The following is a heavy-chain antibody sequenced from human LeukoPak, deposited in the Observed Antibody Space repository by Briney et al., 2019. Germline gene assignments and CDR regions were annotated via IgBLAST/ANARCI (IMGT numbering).Heavy chain of an antibody. CDR2: IKQDGSEK. V-gene: IGHV3-7*01. D-gene: IGHD2-2*01. Sequence: GGSLRLSCAASGFTFSSYWMSWVRQAPGKGLEWVANIKQDGSEKYYVDSVKGRLTISRDNAKNSLHLQMNSLRAEDTAVYYCASGGGEYQLLPDAFDIWGQGTMVTVSS. CDR1: GFTFSSYW. J-gene: IGHJ3*02. CDR3: ASGGGEYQLLPDAFDI.